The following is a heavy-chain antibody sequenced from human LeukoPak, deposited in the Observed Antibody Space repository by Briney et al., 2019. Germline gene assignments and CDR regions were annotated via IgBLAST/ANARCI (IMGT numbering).Heavy chain of an antibody. D-gene: IGHD2-2*02. CDR2: ITSSSSTI. Sequence: GGSLRLSCAASGFTFSSYSMNWVRQAPGKGLEWVSYITSSSSTIYYPDSVKGRFTISRDNAKNSLYLQMNSLRADDTAVYYCARDSYTNTWHFQDEDYWGQGTLVTVSS. CDR3: ARDSYTNTWHFQDEDY. J-gene: IGHJ4*02. V-gene: IGHV3-48*01. CDR1: GFTFSSYS.